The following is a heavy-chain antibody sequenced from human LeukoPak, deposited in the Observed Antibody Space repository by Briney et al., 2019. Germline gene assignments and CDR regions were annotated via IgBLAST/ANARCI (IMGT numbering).Heavy chain of an antibody. CDR1: GFTFSSYA. J-gene: IGHJ4*02. CDR2: ISGSGGST. D-gene: IGHD2-15*01. CDR3: AKQESWSNFDF. Sequence: PGGSLRLSCAASGFTFSSYAMSWVRQAPGKGLEWVSAISGSGGSTFSADSVKGRFTISRDNSKNTLYLQLNGLRAEDTAAYYCAKQESWSNFDFWGQGTLVTVSS. V-gene: IGHV3-23*01.